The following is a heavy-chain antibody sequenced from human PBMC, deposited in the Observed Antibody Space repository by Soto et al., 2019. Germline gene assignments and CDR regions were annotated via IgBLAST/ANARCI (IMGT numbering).Heavy chain of an antibody. CDR2: IYPGDSGT. CDR3: ARMGFSGGGYLSYYYYGMDV. J-gene: IGHJ6*02. CDR1: GYRFTNYW. Sequence: GESLKISCKGSGYRFTNYWIGWVRQMSGKGLEWMAIIYPGDSGTRYSPSFQGQVTISADKSISTAYLQWSSLKASDTAMYYCARMGFSGGGYLSYYYYGMDVWGQGTTVTVSS. V-gene: IGHV5-51*01. D-gene: IGHD2-15*01.